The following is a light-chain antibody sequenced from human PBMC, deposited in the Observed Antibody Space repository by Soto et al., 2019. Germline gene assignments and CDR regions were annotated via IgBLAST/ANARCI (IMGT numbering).Light chain of an antibody. CDR2: EVS. CDR1: SSDVGNYNY. Sequence: QSALTQSPSASGSPGQSVTISCTGTSSDVGNYNYVSWYQQHPGKAHKLMIYEVSKRPSGVPDRFSGSKPGNTASLTVSGLQVEYEADYICSSYAGSNIGVFGGGTELAV. CDR3: SSYAGSNIGV. J-gene: IGLJ3*02. V-gene: IGLV2-8*01.